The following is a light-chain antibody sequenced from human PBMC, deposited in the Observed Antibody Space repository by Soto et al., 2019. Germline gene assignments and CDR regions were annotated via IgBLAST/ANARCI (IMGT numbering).Light chain of an antibody. J-gene: IGLJ3*02. Sequence: QSVLTQPPSPSGTPGQRVTISCSGSSSNIGSNTVNWYQQLPGTTPKLLIYNNNQRPSGVPDRFSGSKSGTSASLAISGLQSEDEADYYCAAWDDSLNGWVFGGGTKQTVL. CDR2: NNN. CDR3: AAWDDSLNGWV. CDR1: SSNIGSNT. V-gene: IGLV1-44*01.